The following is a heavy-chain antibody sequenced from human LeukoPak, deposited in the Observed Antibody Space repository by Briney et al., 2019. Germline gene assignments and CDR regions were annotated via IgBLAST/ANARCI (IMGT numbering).Heavy chain of an antibody. J-gene: IGHJ3*02. CDR1: GFTFDDYG. D-gene: IGHD5-24*01. CDR2: INWNGGST. Sequence: GGSLRLSCAASGFTFDDYGMSWVRQAPGKGLEWVSGINWNGGSTGYADSVKGRFTISRDNAKNSLYLQMNSLRAEDTALYHCARVEMATIGRAFDIWGHGTMVTVSS. V-gene: IGHV3-20*01. CDR3: ARVEMATIGRAFDI.